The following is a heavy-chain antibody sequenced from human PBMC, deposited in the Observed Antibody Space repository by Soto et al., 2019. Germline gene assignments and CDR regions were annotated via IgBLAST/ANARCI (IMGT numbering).Heavy chain of an antibody. CDR1: GGSISSYY. J-gene: IGHJ4*02. D-gene: IGHD3-10*01. CDR2: IYYSGST. V-gene: IGHV4-59*08. Sequence: SETLSLTRTVSGGSISSYYCSWIRQPPGKGLEWIGYIYYSGSTNYNPYLKSRVTISVDTSKHQFSLKLSSVTAADTAVYHCARNYGPGYTFDYWGQGTLVTV. CDR3: ARNYGPGYTFDY.